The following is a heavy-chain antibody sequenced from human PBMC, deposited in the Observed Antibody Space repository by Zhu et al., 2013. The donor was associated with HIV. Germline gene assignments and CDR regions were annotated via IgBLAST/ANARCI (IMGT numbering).Heavy chain of an antibody. CDR3: ARAFSSGRVGDFSRLGMDV. V-gene: IGHV1-69*02. CDR2: IIPILGIA. Sequence: QVQLVQSGAEVKKPGSSVKVSCKASGGTFSSYTISWVRQAPGQGLEWMGRIIPILGIANYAQKFQGRVTITADKSTSTAYMELSSLRSEDTAVYYCARAFSSGRVGDFSRLGMDVWGQGTTVTVSS. D-gene: IGHD3-10*01. J-gene: IGHJ6*02. CDR1: GGTFSSYT.